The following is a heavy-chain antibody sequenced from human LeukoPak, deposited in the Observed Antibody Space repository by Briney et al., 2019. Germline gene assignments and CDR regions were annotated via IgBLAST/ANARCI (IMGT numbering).Heavy chain of an antibody. CDR1: GGSISNYY. CDR3: ARTNRITIFGVVLYYYYYMDV. J-gene: IGHJ6*03. D-gene: IGHD3-3*01. Sequence: SETLSLTCTVSGGSISNYYWSWIRQPPGKGLEWIGYIYYSGSTNYNPSLKSRVTISVDRSKNQFSLKLSSVTAADTAVYYCARTNRITIFGVVLYYYYYMDVWGKGTTVTVSS. CDR2: IYYSGST. V-gene: IGHV4-59*12.